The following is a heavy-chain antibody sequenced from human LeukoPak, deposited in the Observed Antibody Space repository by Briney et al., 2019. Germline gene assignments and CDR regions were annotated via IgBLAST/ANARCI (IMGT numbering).Heavy chain of an antibody. D-gene: IGHD2-15*01. CDR3: ARDHIVVVVAATSWFDP. CDR1: GYTFTSYG. V-gene: IGHV1-18*01. Sequence: ASLRVSCKAAGYTFTSYGISWVRQAPGQGLEWMGWISVSYVKTNYAQKLQGRVTMTTDTYTSTASMELRSPRSDDTAVYYCARDHIVVVVAATSWFDPWGQGTLVTVSS. CDR2: ISVSYVKT. J-gene: IGHJ5*02.